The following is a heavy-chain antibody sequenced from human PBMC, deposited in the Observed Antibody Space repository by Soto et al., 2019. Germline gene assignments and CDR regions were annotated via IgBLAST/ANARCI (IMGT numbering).Heavy chain of an antibody. CDR1: GGSINSGGYY. CDR3: ARGYRHSGYSSSWVFDS. D-gene: IGHD6-13*01. Sequence: QVQLQEAGPGLVKPSQTLSLICTVSGGSINSGGYYWNWIRQHPGKGLEWIGYIFYSGSTYYNPFPRSRVTISADTSENQSSLNLGSVTAVATAVYFCARGYRHSGYSSSWVFDSWGQGTPVNVSS. J-gene: IGHJ4*02. CDR2: IFYSGST. V-gene: IGHV4-31*03.